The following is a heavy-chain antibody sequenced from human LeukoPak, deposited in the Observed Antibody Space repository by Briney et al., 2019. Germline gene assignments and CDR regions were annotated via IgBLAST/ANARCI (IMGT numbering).Heavy chain of an antibody. CDR2: IYYSGST. D-gene: IGHD1-26*01. CDR3: ATLQGIVDY. J-gene: IGHJ4*02. Sequence: SETLSLTCTVSGGSISSSSYYWGWIRQPPGKGLEWIGSIYYSGSTYYNPSLKSRVTISVDTSKNQFSLKLSSVTAADTAVYYCATLQGIVDYWGQGTLVTVSS. V-gene: IGHV4-39*01. CDR1: GGSISSSSYY.